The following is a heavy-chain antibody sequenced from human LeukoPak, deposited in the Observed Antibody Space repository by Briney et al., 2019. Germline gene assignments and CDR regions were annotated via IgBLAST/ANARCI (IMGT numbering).Heavy chain of an antibody. CDR1: GDSISNYY. V-gene: IGHV4-59*08. CDR2: LYYSGST. J-gene: IGHJ5*02. CDR3: ARQDPNWFDP. Sequence: PSETLSLTCTVSGDSISNYYWSWIRQPPGKGLEWIGYLYYSGSTNYNPSLKSRVTISVDTSKNQFSLKLSSVTAADTAVYYCARQDPNWFDPWGQGTLVTVSS.